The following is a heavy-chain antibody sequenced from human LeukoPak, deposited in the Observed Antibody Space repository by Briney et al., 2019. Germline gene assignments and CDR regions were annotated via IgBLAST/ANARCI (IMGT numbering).Heavy chain of an antibody. V-gene: IGHV3-66*01. D-gene: IGHD6-19*01. CDR2: ISGGDTK. CDR1: GFTFSSYS. CDR3: ARGEAYSSGWYPPSHFDY. Sequence: QSGGSLRLSCAASGFTFSSYSMNWVRQAPGKGLEWVSLISGGDTKYYADSVKGRFTISRDTSKNTVYLQMNSLRAEDTAVYYCARGEAYSSGWYPPSHFDYWGQGTLVTVSS. J-gene: IGHJ4*02.